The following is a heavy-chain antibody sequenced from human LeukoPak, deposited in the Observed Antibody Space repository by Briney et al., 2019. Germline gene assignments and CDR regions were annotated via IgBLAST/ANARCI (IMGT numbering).Heavy chain of an antibody. CDR1: GFTFSSYG. J-gene: IGHJ6*02. D-gene: IGHD2-2*01. CDR2: ISYDGSNK. CDR3: ATGTSSTSADYYYGMDV. Sequence: PGGSLRLSCAASGFTFSSYGMHWVRQAPGKGLEWVAVISYDGSNKYYADSVKGRFTISRDNSKNTLYLQMNSLRSEDTAVYYCATGTSSTSADYYYGMDVWGQGTTVTVSS. V-gene: IGHV3-30*03.